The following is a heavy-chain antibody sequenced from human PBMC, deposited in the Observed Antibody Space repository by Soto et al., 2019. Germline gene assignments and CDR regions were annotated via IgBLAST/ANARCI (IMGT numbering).Heavy chain of an antibody. V-gene: IGHV3-23*01. J-gene: IGHJ5*02. Sequence: LRLSFAASGFTFSSYAMSWVRQAPGKGLEWVSAISGSGGSTYYADSVKGRFTISRDNSKNTLYLQMNSLRAEDTAVYYCAKGRRSITIFSNWFDPWGQGTLVTVSS. CDR1: GFTFSSYA. D-gene: IGHD3-3*01. CDR3: AKGRRSITIFSNWFDP. CDR2: ISGSGGST.